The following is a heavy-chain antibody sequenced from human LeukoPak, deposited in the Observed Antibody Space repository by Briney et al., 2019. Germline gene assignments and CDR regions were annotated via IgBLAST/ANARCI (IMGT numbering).Heavy chain of an antibody. CDR3: ARGPNDGDQAC. Sequence: KASQTLSLTCTVSGGSISSGDYYWSWIRQPPGKGLEWIGYIYYSGSTYYNPSLKSRVTISVDTSKNQFSLKLSSVTAADTAVYYCARGPNDGDQACWGQGTLVTVSS. D-gene: IGHD4-17*01. V-gene: IGHV4-30-4*08. J-gene: IGHJ4*02. CDR1: GGSISSGDYY. CDR2: IYYSGST.